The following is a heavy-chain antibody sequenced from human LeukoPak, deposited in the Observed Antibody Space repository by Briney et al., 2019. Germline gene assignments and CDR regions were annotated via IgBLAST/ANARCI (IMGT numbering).Heavy chain of an antibody. D-gene: IGHD5-12*01. CDR2: IYYSGST. CDR3: ARAPIVATFFDY. Sequence: SETLSLTCAVYGGSFSGYYWSWIRQPPGKGLEWIGYIYYSGSTYYNPSLKSRVTISVDTSKNQFSLKLSSVTAADTAVYYCARAPIVATFFDYWGQGTLVTVSS. V-gene: IGHV4-30-4*01. CDR1: GGSFSGYY. J-gene: IGHJ4*02.